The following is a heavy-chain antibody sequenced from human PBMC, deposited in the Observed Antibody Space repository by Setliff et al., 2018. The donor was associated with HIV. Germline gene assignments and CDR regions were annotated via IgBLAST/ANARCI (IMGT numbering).Heavy chain of an antibody. CDR3: ARQGAQQELTPFYSYGMDV. CDR2: IYHSGTT. D-gene: IGHD3-16*01. CDR1: GGSISSSNW. J-gene: IGHJ6*02. Sequence: SETLSLTCAVSGGSISSSNWWGWVRQPPGKGLEWIGEIYHSGTTNYNPSLKSRVTISVDKSKNHSSLKLNSVTAADTAVYYCARQGAQQELTPFYSYGMDVWGQGTTVTVSS. V-gene: IGHV4-4*02.